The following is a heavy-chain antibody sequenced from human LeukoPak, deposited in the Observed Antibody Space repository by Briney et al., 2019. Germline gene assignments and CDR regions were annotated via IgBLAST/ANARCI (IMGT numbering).Heavy chain of an antibody. J-gene: IGHJ6*02. Sequence: SVTVSCTASGYTFTSYGISWVRQAPGQGLEWMGRIIPRLDTTNYAQKFQGRVTITADKSTDTVYMELRRLRSEDTAVYYCANLVGPLDVWGQGTTVSVSS. CDR1: GYTFTSYG. D-gene: IGHD1-26*01. V-gene: IGHV1-69*04. CDR2: IIPRLDTT. CDR3: ANLVGPLDV.